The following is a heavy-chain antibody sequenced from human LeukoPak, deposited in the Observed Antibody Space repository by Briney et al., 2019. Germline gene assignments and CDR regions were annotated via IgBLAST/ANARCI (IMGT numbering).Heavy chain of an antibody. CDR1: GFMFRSSS. Sequence: PGGSLRLSCAASGFMFRSSSMSWVRQVPGKGLEWVSTISASAGNIYYADSVKGRFTISRDNSKNTLFLQMSSLRAEDTAIYYCAKRPAAVRGVIPYVDYWGQGTLVTVSS. CDR2: ISASAGNI. J-gene: IGHJ4*02. V-gene: IGHV3-23*01. D-gene: IGHD3-10*02. CDR3: AKRPAAVRGVIPYVDY.